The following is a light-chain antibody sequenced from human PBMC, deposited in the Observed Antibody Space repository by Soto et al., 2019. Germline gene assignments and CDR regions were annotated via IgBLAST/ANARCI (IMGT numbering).Light chain of an antibody. CDR1: QCVSSY. Sequence: ETVLTQSPATLSLSPGERATLSCRASQCVSSYLAWYQQKPGQAPRLLIYDASTRATGIPARFSGSGSGTEFTLTINSLQSEDFALYYCQQYNNWPWTFGQGTKVDIK. V-gene: IGKV3-15*01. J-gene: IGKJ1*01. CDR2: DAS. CDR3: QQYNNWPWT.